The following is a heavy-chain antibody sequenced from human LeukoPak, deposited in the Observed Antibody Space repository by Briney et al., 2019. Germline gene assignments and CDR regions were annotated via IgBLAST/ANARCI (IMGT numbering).Heavy chain of an antibody. CDR2: IYYSGST. Sequence: SETLSLTCTVSGGSISSYYWSWIRQPPGKGLEWIGYIYYSGSTNYNPSLKSRVTISVDTSKNQFSLQLNSVTAADTAVYYCARGPDYGDYARPDYYYYGMDVWGQGTTVTVSS. J-gene: IGHJ6*02. CDR3: ARGPDYGDYARPDYYYYGMDV. V-gene: IGHV4-59*01. D-gene: IGHD4-17*01. CDR1: GGSISSYY.